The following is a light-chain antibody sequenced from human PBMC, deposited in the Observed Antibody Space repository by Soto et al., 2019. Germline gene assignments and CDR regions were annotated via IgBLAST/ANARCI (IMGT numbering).Light chain of an antibody. V-gene: IGLV1-44*01. CDR1: SSNIGSNT. Sequence: QSVLTQPPSASGTPGQRVTISCSGSSSNIGSNTVNWYQQLPGTAPKLLIYSYNQLPSGVPDRFSGSKSVTSASLAISGLQSEDEADYYCAAWDDSLNGYVFGTGTKLTVL. CDR2: SYN. J-gene: IGLJ1*01. CDR3: AAWDDSLNGYV.